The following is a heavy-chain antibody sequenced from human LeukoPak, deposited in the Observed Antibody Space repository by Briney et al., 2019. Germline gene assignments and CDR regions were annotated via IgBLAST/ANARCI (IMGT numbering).Heavy chain of an antibody. CDR2: INPSGGST. V-gene: IGHV1-46*01. CDR3: ARDGSAAEYYFDY. CDR1: GYTFTSYY. J-gene: IGHJ4*02. Sequence: ASLKVSCKASGYTFTSYYMHWVRQAPGQGLEWMGIINPSGGSTSYAQKFQGRVTKTRDTSTSTVYMELSSLRSEDTAVYYCARDGSAAEYYFDYWGQGTLVTVSS. D-gene: IGHD6-13*01.